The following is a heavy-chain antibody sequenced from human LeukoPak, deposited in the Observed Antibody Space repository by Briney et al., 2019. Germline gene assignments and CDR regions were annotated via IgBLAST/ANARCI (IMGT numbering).Heavy chain of an antibody. CDR1: GFTFSSYA. CDR2: ISYDGSNK. CDR3: AREGLRYYYGMDV. V-gene: IGHV3-30*04. Sequence: GGSLRLSCPASGFTFSSYAMHWVRQAPGKGLEWGTVISYDGSNKYYADSVKCQFTISRDKSQNTLYLQMNSLRAEDTAVYYCAREGLRYYYGMDVWGQGTTVTVSS. J-gene: IGHJ6*02.